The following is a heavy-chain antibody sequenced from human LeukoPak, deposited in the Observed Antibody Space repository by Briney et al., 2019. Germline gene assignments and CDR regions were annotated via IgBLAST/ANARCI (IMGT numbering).Heavy chain of an antibody. CDR3: TRFLEWYDAFDI. Sequence: GGSLRLSCAASGFTFSSYAMHWVRQAPGKGLEWVAVISYDGSNKYYADSVKGRFTVSRDNSKNTLYLQMNSLRAEDTAVYYCTRFLEWYDAFDIWGQGTMVTVSS. J-gene: IGHJ3*02. CDR2: ISYDGSNK. V-gene: IGHV3-30-3*01. D-gene: IGHD3-3*01. CDR1: GFTFSSYA.